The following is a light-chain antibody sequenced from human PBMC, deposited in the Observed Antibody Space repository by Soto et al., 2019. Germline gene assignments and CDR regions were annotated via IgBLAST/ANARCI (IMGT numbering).Light chain of an antibody. CDR1: QSVSSSY. V-gene: IGKV3D-20*02. CDR3: QQRSNWPSIT. CDR2: GAS. J-gene: IGKJ5*01. Sequence: EIVLTQSPGTLSLSAGERATLSCRAIQSVSSSYLAWYQQKPGQAPRLLIYGASSRATGIPDRFSGSGSGTDFTLTISSLEPEDLAVYYCQQRSNWPSITFGQGTRLEIK.